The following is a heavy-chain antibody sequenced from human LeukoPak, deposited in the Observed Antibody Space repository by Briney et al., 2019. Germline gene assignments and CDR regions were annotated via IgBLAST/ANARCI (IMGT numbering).Heavy chain of an antibody. J-gene: IGHJ5*02. CDR1: GFIFNTYG. D-gene: IGHD2/OR15-2a*01. CDR3: ARGSTWFDP. V-gene: IGHV3-7*01. Sequence: GGSLRLSCAISGFIFNTYGMNWVRQTPGKGLEWVANIKQDGSEKYYVDSVKGRFTISRDNAKNSLYLQMNSLRAEDTAVYYCARGSTWFDPWGQGTLVTVSS. CDR2: IKQDGSEK.